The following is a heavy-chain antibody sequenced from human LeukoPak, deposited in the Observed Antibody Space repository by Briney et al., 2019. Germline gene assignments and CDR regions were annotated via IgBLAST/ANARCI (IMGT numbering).Heavy chain of an antibody. D-gene: IGHD2-15*01. CDR1: GGSISSSNW. CDR3: ARFYCSGGSCSGGLDY. CDR2: IYHSGST. Sequence: SGTLSLTCAVSGGSISSSNWWSWVRQPPGKGLEWIGEIYHSGSTNYNPSLKSRVTISVDKSKNQFSLKLSSVTAADTAVYYCARFYCSGGSCSGGLDYWGQGTLVTVSS. J-gene: IGHJ4*02. V-gene: IGHV4-4*02.